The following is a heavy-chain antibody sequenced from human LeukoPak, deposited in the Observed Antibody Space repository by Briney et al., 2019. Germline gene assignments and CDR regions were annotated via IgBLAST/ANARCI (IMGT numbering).Heavy chain of an antibody. CDR3: AKDRTVGASYWYFDL. V-gene: IGHV3-23*01. CDR1: GVSLSSYA. CDR2: ISSSGGGGNQ. D-gene: IGHD1-26*01. Sequence: SRSLSRVASGVSLSSYAMGCARHAAGEGREWVASISSSGGGGNQYYEGYVKGRSTISRDSSKNKLFMHMNTLRAEDTAIYYCAKDRTVGASYWYFDLWGRGTLVTVSS. J-gene: IGHJ2*01.